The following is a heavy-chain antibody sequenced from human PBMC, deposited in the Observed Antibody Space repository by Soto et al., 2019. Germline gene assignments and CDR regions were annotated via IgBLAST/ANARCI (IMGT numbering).Heavy chain of an antibody. CDR3: ANAGYSSGWGFDY. V-gene: IGHV3-48*01. J-gene: IGHJ4*02. Sequence: GGSLRLSCAASGFTFSSYIMNWVRRAPGKGLEWVSYISSSSTIYYADSVKGRFTISRDNAKNSLYLQMNSLRAEDTAVYYCANAGYSSGWGFDYWGQGTLVTVSS. D-gene: IGHD6-19*01. CDR1: GFTFSSYI. CDR2: ISSSSTI.